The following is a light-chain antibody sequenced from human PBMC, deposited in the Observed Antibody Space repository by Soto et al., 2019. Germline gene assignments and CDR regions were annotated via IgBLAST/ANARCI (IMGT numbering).Light chain of an antibody. CDR1: QSVSSSY. J-gene: IGKJ1*01. CDR3: QQYHIWPPWT. V-gene: IGKV3-15*01. CDR2: GAS. Sequence: EIVLTQSPGTLSLSPGDRATLSCRASQSVSSSYLAWYQQKPGQAPRLLMYGASTRADGIPARFTGSGSGTEFTLTISSLQSEDFAVYYCQQYHIWPPWTSGQGTKVDIK.